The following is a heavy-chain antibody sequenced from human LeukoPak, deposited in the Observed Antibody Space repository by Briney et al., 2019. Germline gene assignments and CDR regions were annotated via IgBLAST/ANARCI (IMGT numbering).Heavy chain of an antibody. CDR2: ISSSSSYI. J-gene: IGHJ4*02. D-gene: IGHD3-22*01. Sequence: GGSLRLSCAASGFTFSSYSMNWVRQAPGKGLEWVSSISSSSSYIYYADSVKGRFTISRDNAKNSLYLQMSSLRAEDTAVYYCARSYDSSGYYPSQFDYWGQGTLVTVSS. CDR1: GFTFSSYS. CDR3: ARSYDSSGYYPSQFDY. V-gene: IGHV3-21*01.